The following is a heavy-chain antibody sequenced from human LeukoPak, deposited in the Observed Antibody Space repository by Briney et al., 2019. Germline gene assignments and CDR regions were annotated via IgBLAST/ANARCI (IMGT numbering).Heavy chain of an antibody. V-gene: IGHV1-2*06. D-gene: IGHD1-26*01. CDR3: ARGSDSGTPRWFDP. CDR1: GYTFTGHF. Sequence: GASVKVSCKASGYTFTGHFIQWVRQAPGQGPEWMGRIDPNDGGTNYAQKFQGRVTMTRDTSISTAYMKLSSLRSDDTAVYYCARGSDSGTPRWFDPWGQGILVTVSS. J-gene: IGHJ5*02. CDR2: IDPNDGGT.